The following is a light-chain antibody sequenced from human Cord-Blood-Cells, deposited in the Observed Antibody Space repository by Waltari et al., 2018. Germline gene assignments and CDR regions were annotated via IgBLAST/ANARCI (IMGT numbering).Light chain of an antibody. CDR2: AAS. V-gene: IGKV1-39*01. CDR3: QQSYSTPPFT. CDR1: QSISSY. Sequence: DIQMTQSPSSLSASVGDRVTSTCRASQSISSYLHWYQQKPGKAPKLLIYAASSLQSGVPSRFSGSGSGTDCSLTISSLQPEDFATYYCQQSYSTPPFTFGPGTKVDIK. J-gene: IGKJ3*01.